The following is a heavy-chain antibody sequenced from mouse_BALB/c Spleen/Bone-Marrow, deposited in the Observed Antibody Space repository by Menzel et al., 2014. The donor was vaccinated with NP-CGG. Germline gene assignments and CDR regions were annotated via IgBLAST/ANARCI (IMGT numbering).Heavy chain of an antibody. J-gene: IGHJ2*01. D-gene: IGHD3-3*01. V-gene: IGHV1-87*01. Sequence: VKLMESGAELARPGASVKLSCKASGYTFTNYWMQWVKQRPGQGLEWIGAIYPGDGDTRYTQRFKDKATLTADNSSTTAYVQLSNLASDDSAVYYCARGTNYWGQGTTLTVSS. CDR1: GYTFTNYW. CDR2: IYPGDGDT. CDR3: ARGTNY.